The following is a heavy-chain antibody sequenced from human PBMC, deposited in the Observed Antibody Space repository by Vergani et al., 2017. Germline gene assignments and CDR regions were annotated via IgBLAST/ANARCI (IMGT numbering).Heavy chain of an antibody. Sequence: EVQLLESGGGLVQPGGSLRLSCAASGFTFSTYAMTWVRQAPGKGLEWVTTISSDGGSTYYAVSVKGRFTLSRDNSKKTLSLQMNSLTAEDTAIYYCARPQGTSAYYYGGFDYWGQGILVTVSS. V-gene: IGHV3-23*01. J-gene: IGHJ4*02. CDR1: GFTFSTYA. D-gene: IGHD3-22*01. CDR2: ISSDGGST. CDR3: ARPQGTSAYYYGGFDY.